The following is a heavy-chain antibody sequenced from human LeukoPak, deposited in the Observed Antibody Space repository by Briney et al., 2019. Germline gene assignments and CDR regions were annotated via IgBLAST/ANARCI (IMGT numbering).Heavy chain of an antibody. CDR1: GFTFSSYA. CDR3: AKDRGKMVYALYGMDV. CDR2: ISGSGGST. J-gene: IGHJ6*02. Sequence: GGSLRLSCAASGFTFSSYAMSWVRQAPGKGLEWASAISGSGGSTYYADSVKGRFTISRDNSKNTLYLQMNSLRAEDTAVYYCAKDRGKMVYALYGMDVWGQGTTVTVSS. V-gene: IGHV3-23*01. D-gene: IGHD2-8*01.